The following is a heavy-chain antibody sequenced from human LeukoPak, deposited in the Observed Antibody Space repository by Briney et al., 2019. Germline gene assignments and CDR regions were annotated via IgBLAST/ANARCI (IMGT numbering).Heavy chain of an antibody. D-gene: IGHD3-22*01. Sequence: ASVKVSCKASGYSFTGYFIHWVRQAPGQGLEWMGCIDPNSGDTKHAQKFQGRVSMPRDTSTRTAYMELSRLRSDDTAVYFCAGSGSTGYSLDYWGQGTLVTVSS. CDR1: GYSFTGYF. CDR2: IDPNSGDT. CDR3: AGSGSTGYSLDY. V-gene: IGHV1-2*02. J-gene: IGHJ4*02.